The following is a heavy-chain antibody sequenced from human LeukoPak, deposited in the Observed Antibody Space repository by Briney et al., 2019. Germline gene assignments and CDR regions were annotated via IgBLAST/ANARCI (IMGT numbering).Heavy chain of an antibody. Sequence: PGGSLRLSCAASGFTFSSYAMSWVRQAPGKGLEWVSGTGGSGDSTYYADSVKGRFTISRDNSKNTLYLQMNSLRGEDTAVYYCARDMVATGKLDYWGQGTLVTVSS. CDR1: GFTFSSYA. J-gene: IGHJ4*02. CDR3: ARDMVATGKLDY. V-gene: IGHV3-23*01. D-gene: IGHD5-12*01. CDR2: TGGSGDST.